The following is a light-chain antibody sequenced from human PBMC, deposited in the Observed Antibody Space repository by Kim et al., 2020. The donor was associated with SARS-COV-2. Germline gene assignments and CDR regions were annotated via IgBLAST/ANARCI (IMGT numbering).Light chain of an antibody. CDR1: KLGEKY. V-gene: IGLV3-1*01. J-gene: IGLJ2*01. CDR3: QAWDSGTVV. Sequence: SYELTQPPSISVSPGQTVTLTCSGDKLGEKYSCWYQQKSGQSSILIIYQDFKRPSGIPERFSGSNFGNTATLTISGTQTVDEADYYCQAWDSGTVVFGGGTQLTVL. CDR2: QDF.